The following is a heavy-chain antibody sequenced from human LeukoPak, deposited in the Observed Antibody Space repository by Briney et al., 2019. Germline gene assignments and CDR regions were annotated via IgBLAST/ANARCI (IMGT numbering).Heavy chain of an antibody. D-gene: IGHD2-15*01. CDR1: GFPFGSYA. Sequence: PGGSLRLSCAASGFPFGSYAMTWVRQAPGKGLEGVSGISGSGGKTYNADSLKGRFTISRDNSKNTLYLQMNSLTANHAALYYCAKDGAGINAVDVFDIWGQGTMVTVSS. CDR3: AKDGAGINAVDVFDI. V-gene: IGHV3-23*01. CDR2: ISGSGGKT. J-gene: IGHJ3*02.